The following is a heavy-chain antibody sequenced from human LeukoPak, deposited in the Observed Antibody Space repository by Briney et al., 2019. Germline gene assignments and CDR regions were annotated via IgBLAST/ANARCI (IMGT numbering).Heavy chain of an antibody. CDR1: GFTFSNYS. CDR3: TREDNWYFDL. J-gene: IGHJ2*01. V-gene: IGHV3-21*01. Sequence: GGSLRLSCAASGFTFSNYSMNWVRQAPGKGLEWVSSISSSSSYIYYADSMKGRFTISRDNAKNSLFLQMNSLRAEDTAVYYCTREDNWYFDLWGRGALVTVSS. CDR2: ISSSSSYI.